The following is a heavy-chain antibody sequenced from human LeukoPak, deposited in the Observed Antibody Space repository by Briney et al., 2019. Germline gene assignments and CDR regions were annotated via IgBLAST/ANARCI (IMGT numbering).Heavy chain of an antibody. CDR2: IHYSGST. D-gene: IGHD4-23*01. Sequence: PSETLSLTCTVSGGAISPHYWSWIRQPPGKGLEWLGYIHYSGSTKYNPSINSRVTMSVDTSNNQFSLRLSSVTAADTAVYYCARGDTVVDNWFDPWGQGTLVTVSS. V-gene: IGHV4-59*11. J-gene: IGHJ5*02. CDR1: GGAISPHY. CDR3: ARGDTVVDNWFDP.